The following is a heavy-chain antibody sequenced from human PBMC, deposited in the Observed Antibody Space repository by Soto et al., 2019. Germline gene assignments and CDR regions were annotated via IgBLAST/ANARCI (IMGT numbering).Heavy chain of an antibody. CDR1: GYSFSNYW. V-gene: IGHV5-51*01. CDR3: PGSVGLTSTKSYLGY. CDR2: IFPADSDT. D-gene: IGHD1-26*01. Sequence: GESLKISCKGSGYSFSNYWIAWVRQMPGKGLEWMGIIFPADSDTKYSPSFQGQVTISADKSISTAYLQWSSLKASDTAMYYCPGSVGLTSTKSYLGYCGQRSRGTVCS. J-gene: IGHJ4*02.